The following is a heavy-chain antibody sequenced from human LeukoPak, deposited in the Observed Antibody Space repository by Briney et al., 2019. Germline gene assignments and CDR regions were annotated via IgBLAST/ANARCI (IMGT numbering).Heavy chain of an antibody. D-gene: IGHD1-1*01. V-gene: IGHV1-2*02. Sequence: ASVKVSCKASGYTFTGYYMHWVRQAPGQGLEWMGWINPSSGGTNYAQKFQGRVTMTRDTSISTAYMELSRLRSDDTAVYYCARDSGTTGTTGDYWGQGTLVTVSS. CDR3: ARDSGTTGTTGDY. CDR1: GYTFTGYY. J-gene: IGHJ4*02. CDR2: INPSSGGT.